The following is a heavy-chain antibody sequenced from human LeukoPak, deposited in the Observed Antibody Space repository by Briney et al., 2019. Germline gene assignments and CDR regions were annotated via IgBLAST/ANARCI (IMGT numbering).Heavy chain of an antibody. Sequence: GGSLRLSCAASGFTFSSYSMNWVRQAPGKGLEWVANIKQDGSEKYYVDSVKGRFTISRDNAKNSLYLQMNSLRAEDTAVYYCASTPGYCSGGSCYFPGYCWGQGTLVTVSS. CDR3: ASTPGYCSGGSCYFPGYC. CDR2: IKQDGSEK. V-gene: IGHV3-7*01. CDR1: GFTFSSYS. J-gene: IGHJ4*02. D-gene: IGHD2-15*01.